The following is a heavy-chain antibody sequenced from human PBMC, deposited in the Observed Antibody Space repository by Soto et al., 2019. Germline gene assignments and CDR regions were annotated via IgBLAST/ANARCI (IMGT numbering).Heavy chain of an antibody. Sequence: SETLSLTCTVSGGSSSSYYWSWIRQPPGKGLEWIGYIYYSGSTNYNPSLKSRVTISVDTSKNTLYLQMNSLRAEDTAVYYCARVPSSSGRAHFDYWGQGTLVTVSS. CDR1: GGSSSSYY. D-gene: IGHD2-15*01. J-gene: IGHJ4*02. V-gene: IGHV4-59*01. CDR3: ARVPSSSGRAHFDY. CDR2: IYYSGST.